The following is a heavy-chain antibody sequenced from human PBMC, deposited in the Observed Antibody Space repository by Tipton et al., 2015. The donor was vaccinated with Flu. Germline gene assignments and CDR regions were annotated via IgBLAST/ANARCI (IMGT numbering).Heavy chain of an antibody. CDR1: GYSISRSFY. J-gene: IGHJ2*01. CDR2: IYHSGVT. Sequence: TLSLTCAVSGYSISRSFYCGWIRQSPGKGLEWLGNIYHSGVTFYSPSLRSRVTISVDTSKNQFSLNLRSVTAADTAVYYCARRGPTVTTSSGWYFELWGRGSRGTVSS. V-gene: IGHV4-38-2*01. D-gene: IGHD4-17*01. CDR3: ARRGPTVTTSSGWYFEL.